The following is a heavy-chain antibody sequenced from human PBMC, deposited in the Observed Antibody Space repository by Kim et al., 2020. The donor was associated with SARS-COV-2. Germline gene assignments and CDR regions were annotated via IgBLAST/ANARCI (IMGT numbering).Heavy chain of an antibody. V-gene: IGHV3-23*01. J-gene: IGHJ6*02. D-gene: IGHD5-12*01. CDR2: ISHDGSSS. CDR3: AKDVWDYRGLDA. Sequence: GGSLRLSCAASGFSFSSCAMTWVRQAPGKGLEWVSSISHDGSSSHYADSVKGRFTISRDDSKNTLYLQMNSLRGEDTALYYCAKDVWDYRGLDAWGQGTT. CDR1: GFSFSSCA.